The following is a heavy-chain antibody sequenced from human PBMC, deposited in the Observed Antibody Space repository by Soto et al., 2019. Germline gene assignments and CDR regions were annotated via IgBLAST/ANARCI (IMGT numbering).Heavy chain of an antibody. CDR1: GLSFSDYW. V-gene: IGHV3-74*01. CDR2: IRSGGDT. Sequence: EVRLAESGGGLVQPGGSLRLSCVASGLSFSDYWIHWVRQAPGKGLIWVSGIRSGGDTDYTDSVKGRFTISRDNAKNTVYLQMNNLRADATAVYYCGRVDWNAGADWGQGTRVTVSS. D-gene: IGHD1-1*01. J-gene: IGHJ4*02. CDR3: GRVDWNAGAD.